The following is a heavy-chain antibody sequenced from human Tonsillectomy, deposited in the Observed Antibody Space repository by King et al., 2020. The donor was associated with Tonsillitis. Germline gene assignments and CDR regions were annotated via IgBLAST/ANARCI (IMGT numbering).Heavy chain of an antibody. V-gene: IGHV4-59*01. CDR2: IYYSGGT. CDR3: ARGTQVSLNYLDY. Sequence: QLQESGPGLVKPSETLSLTCTVSGDSISSYYWSWIRQPPGKGLEWIGYIYYSGGTKYNPSLKSRVIISVDTSKNQFSLKLTSVTAADTAVYYCARGTQVSLNYLDYWGQGTLVTVSS. CDR1: GDSISSYY. J-gene: IGHJ4*02. D-gene: IGHD1-14*01.